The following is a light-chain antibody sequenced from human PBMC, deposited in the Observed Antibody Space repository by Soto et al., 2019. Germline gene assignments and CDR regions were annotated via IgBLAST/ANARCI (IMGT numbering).Light chain of an antibody. Sequence: DIQMTQSPSSLSASIGDRVTITCRASQNISFYLNWYQHKTGQAPKVLIYAASSLQAGVPQRFSFSGAETDFTLSISSLQPKDFVTYSCQPSYKSPSTFGQGTMLE. J-gene: IGKJ2*01. CDR2: AAS. CDR1: QNISFY. V-gene: IGKV1-39*01. CDR3: QPSYKSPST.